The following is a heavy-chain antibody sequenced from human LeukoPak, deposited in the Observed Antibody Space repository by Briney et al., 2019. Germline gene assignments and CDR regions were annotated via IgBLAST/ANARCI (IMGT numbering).Heavy chain of an antibody. J-gene: IGHJ6*03. V-gene: IGHV3-20*04. CDR3: ARALYDFWSGFMDV. CDR1: GFTFDDYG. D-gene: IGHD3-3*01. CDR2: INWNGGST. Sequence: GGSLRLSCAASGFTFDDYGMSWVRQAPGQGLEWVSGINWNGGSTGYADSVKGRFTISRDNAKNSLYLQMNSLRAEDTALYYCARALYDFWSGFMDVWGKGTTVTVSS.